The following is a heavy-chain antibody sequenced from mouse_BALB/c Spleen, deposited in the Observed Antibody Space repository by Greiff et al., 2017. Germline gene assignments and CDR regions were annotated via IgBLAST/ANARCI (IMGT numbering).Heavy chain of an antibody. D-gene: IGHD1-1*01. CDR2: IDPENGDT. V-gene: IGHV14-4*02. J-gene: IGHJ3*01. CDR3: NPYYGSRDEAWFAY. CDR1: GFNIKDYY. Sequence: EVQLQQSGAELVRSGASVKLSCTASGFNIKDYYMHWVKQRPEQGLEWIGWIDPENGDTEYAPKFQGKATMTADTSSNTAYLQLSSLTSEDTAVYYCNPYYGSRDEAWFAYWGQGTLVTVSA.